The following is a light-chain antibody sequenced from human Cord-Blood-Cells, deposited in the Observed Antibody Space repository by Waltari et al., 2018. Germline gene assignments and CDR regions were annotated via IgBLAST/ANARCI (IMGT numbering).Light chain of an antibody. CDR2: EVS. CDR1: SSDVGGYNY. Sequence: QSALPQPPSASGSPGQSVTISCPGTSSDVGGYNYVSWYQQHPVKAPKLMFNEVSNRPSGVPVRFAGSKSGNTASLTVSGLQAEEEADYYCSSYAGSNNFVFGTGTKVTVL. CDR3: SSYAGSNNFV. V-gene: IGLV2-8*01. J-gene: IGLJ1*01.